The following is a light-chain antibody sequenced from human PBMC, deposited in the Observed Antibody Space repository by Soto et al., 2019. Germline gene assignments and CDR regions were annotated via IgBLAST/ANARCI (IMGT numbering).Light chain of an antibody. J-gene: IGKJ3*01. CDR1: QSVSSY. CDR2: DAS. Sequence: EIVLTQSPATLSLSPGERATLSCRASQSVSSYLAWYQQKPGQAPRLLIYDASNRATGIPARFSGSGSGTDFTLTISSLETEDFAVYYCQQRSNWPYFGPGTKVDIK. CDR3: QQRSNWPY. V-gene: IGKV3-11*01.